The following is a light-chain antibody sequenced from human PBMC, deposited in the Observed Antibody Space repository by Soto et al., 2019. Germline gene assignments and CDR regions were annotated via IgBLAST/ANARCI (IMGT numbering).Light chain of an antibody. CDR1: QSISTY. CDR3: QQTYSTPWT. J-gene: IGKJ1*01. Sequence: DIQMTQSPSSLSASVGDRVTITCRASQSISTYLNWYQQKPGKAPKLLIYAASSLQRGVPSGFSGSGSGTDFTLTITSLQPEDFATYYCQQTYSTPWTFGQGTKVEIK. V-gene: IGKV1-39*01. CDR2: AAS.